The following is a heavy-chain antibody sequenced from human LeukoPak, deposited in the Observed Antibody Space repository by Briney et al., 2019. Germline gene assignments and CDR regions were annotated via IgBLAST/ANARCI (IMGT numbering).Heavy chain of an antibody. CDR1: GFTFSTYA. D-gene: IGHD2-2*01. J-gene: IGHJ4*02. V-gene: IGHV3-30*04. Sequence: GGSLRLSCAASGFTFSTYAIHWVRQAPGKGLEWVAVISYVGSNKFYADSVKGRFTISRDSSKNTLYLQMNSLRTEDTAVYYCARDACSSASCYEYYFDNWGQGTLVTVSS. CDR2: ISYVGSNK. CDR3: ARDACSSASCYEYYFDN.